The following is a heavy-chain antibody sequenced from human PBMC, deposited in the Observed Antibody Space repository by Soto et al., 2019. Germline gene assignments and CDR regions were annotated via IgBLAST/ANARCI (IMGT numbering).Heavy chain of an antibody. V-gene: IGHV3-74*01. CDR2: INRDESNS. Sequence: EVQLVESGGGLVQPGGSLRLSCAASGFSFSSHWMNWVRQAPGKGLVWVADINRDESNSDYADSVKGRFTISRDNAKNTLYLQMTSLRAEDTARCYCVKSSWFKYFDLWGRGTLVTVSS. D-gene: IGHD6-13*01. J-gene: IGHJ2*01. CDR1: GFSFSSHW. CDR3: VKSSWFKYFDL.